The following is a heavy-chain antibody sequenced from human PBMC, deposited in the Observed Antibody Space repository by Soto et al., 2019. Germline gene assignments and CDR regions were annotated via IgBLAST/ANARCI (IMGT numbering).Heavy chain of an antibody. Sequence: ASVKVSCQASGYTFTCYYMHWVRQAPGQGLEWMGWINPNSGGTNYAQKFQGWVTMTRDTSISTAYMELSRLRSDDTAVYYCARDPTRSSSSPAGFDPWGQGTLVTVSS. V-gene: IGHV1-2*04. D-gene: IGHD6-6*01. CDR2: INPNSGGT. CDR3: ARDPTRSSSSPAGFDP. CDR1: GYTFTCYY. J-gene: IGHJ5*02.